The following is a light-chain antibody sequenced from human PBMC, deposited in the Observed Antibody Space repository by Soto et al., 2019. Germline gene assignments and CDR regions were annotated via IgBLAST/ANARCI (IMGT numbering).Light chain of an antibody. CDR3: QQRTNWPLT. Sequence: EIVLTQSPVTLSLSPGESATLSCRASQSVTTFLAWYQQKPGQAPRLLIYDASKRATGIPARFSGSGSGTDFTLTISSLEPEDFAVYYCQQRTNWPLTFGGGTKVEIK. J-gene: IGKJ4*01. CDR2: DAS. V-gene: IGKV3-11*01. CDR1: QSVTTF.